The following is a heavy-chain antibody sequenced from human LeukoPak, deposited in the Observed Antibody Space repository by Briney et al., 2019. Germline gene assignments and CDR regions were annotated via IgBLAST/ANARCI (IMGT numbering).Heavy chain of an antibody. CDR3: VRVDMGATSRDAFDI. Sequence: PGGSLRLSCAASEFTFSDHYMDWVRQAPGKGLEWVGRSRDKTKSYTTDYAASVKGRFTISRDDSKNSLYLQLNSLKTEDTAVYYCVRVDMGATSRDAFDIWGQGTMVTVSS. CDR2: SRDKTKSYTT. D-gene: IGHD1-26*01. CDR1: EFTFSDHY. J-gene: IGHJ3*02. V-gene: IGHV3-72*01.